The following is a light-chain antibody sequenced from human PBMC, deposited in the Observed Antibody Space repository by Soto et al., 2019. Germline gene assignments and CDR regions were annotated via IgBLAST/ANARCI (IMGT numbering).Light chain of an antibody. CDR2: GNS. CDR1: NSNIGAGYD. Sequence: QAVVTQPPSVSGAPGQRVTISCTGSNSNIGAGYDVHWYQHLPGTAPKVLIYGNSNRPSGVPDRFSASVSGTSASLAITGLQAEDEAAYYCQSYDISLMTVLFGGGTKLTVL. J-gene: IGLJ3*02. CDR3: QSYDISLMTVL. V-gene: IGLV1-40*01.